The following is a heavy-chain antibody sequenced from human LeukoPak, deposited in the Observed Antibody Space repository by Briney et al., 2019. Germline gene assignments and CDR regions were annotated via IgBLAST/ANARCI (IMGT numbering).Heavy chain of an antibody. CDR1: GFTFSSYS. V-gene: IGHV3-21*01. Sequence: GGSLRLSCAASGFTFSSYSMNWVRQAPGKGLEWVSSISSSSNYIYHAESMKGRFTISRDNAKNSLYLQVNSLRAEDTALYYCARDSWYRCGHDCYSVDYWGQGTLVTVSS. CDR2: ISSSSNYI. J-gene: IGHJ4*02. D-gene: IGHD2-21*02. CDR3: ARDSWYRCGHDCYSVDY.